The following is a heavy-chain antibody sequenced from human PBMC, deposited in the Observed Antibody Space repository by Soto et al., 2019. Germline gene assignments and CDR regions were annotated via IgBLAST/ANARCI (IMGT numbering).Heavy chain of an antibody. CDR3: ARGSDYDYIWGREEDAFDI. D-gene: IGHD3-16*01. Sequence: PGGSLRLSCAASGFTFSSYSMNWVRQAPGKGLEWVSYISSSSSTIYYADSVKGRFTISRDNAKNSLYLQMNSLRAEDTAVYYCARGSDYDYIWGREEDAFDIWGQGTMDTVSS. J-gene: IGHJ3*02. CDR1: GFTFSSYS. V-gene: IGHV3-48*01. CDR2: ISSSSSTI.